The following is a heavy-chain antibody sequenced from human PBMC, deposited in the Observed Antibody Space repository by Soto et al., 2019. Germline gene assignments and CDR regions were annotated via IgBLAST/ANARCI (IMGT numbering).Heavy chain of an antibody. CDR3: ARAISGYVT. CDR2: INAGNGDT. D-gene: IGHD5-12*01. J-gene: IGHJ4*02. CDR1: GISYTTYA. Sequence: VQLVQSGAEVKKPGASVRISCTASGISYTTYAIHWVRQAPGQGLEWMGRINAGNGDTRYSQRFQGRVTLTRDTSATTTYMDLSSLRSEDTSIYYCARAISGYVTWGQGPLVTVSS. V-gene: IGHV1-3*01.